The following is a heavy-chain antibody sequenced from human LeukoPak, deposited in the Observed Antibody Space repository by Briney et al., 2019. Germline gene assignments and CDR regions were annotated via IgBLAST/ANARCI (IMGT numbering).Heavy chain of an antibody. CDR1: GFTFAW. J-gene: IGHJ6*03. CDR3: ARGRYMDV. V-gene: IGHV3-48*01. CDR2: ISSSSSTI. Sequence: GESLRLSCSASGFTFAWMNWVRQAPGKGLEWISYISSSSSTIFYADSVKGRFTISRDNAKNSLFLQMSSLRAEDSAVYYCARGRYMDVWGKGTTVTVSS.